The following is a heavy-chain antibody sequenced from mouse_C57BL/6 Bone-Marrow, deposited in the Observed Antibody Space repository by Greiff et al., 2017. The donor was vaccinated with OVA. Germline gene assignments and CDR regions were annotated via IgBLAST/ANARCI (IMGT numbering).Heavy chain of an antibody. J-gene: IGHJ2*01. V-gene: IGHV2-2*01. CDR1: GFSLTSYG. D-gene: IGHD4-1*01. Sequence: VKLVESGPGLVQPSQSLSITCTVSGFSLTSYGVHWVRQSPGKGLEWLGVIWSGGSTDYNAAFISSLSISQDNSKSQVFFKMNSLQADATAIYYCAGIWDGGLDYWGQGTTLTVSS. CDR3: AGIWDGGLDY. CDR2: IWSGGST.